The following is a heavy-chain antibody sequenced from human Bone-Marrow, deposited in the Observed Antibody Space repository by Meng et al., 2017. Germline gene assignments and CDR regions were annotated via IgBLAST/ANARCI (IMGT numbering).Heavy chain of an antibody. CDR1: GGAISSGGYY. J-gene: IGHJ4*02. V-gene: IGHV4-31*03. CDR3: ARLAAAGQLDY. CDR2: IYYSGST. Sequence: QVQLQQSGPVLVKPSQTLSLTCTVSGGAISSGGYYWSWIRQHPGKGLEWIGYIYYSGSTYYNPSLKSRVTISVDTSKNQFSLKLSSVTAADTAVYYCARLAAAGQLDYWGQGTLVTVSS. D-gene: IGHD6-13*01.